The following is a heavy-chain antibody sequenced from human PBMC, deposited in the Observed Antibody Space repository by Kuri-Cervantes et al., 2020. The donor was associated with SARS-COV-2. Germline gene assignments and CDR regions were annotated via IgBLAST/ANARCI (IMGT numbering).Heavy chain of an antibody. D-gene: IGHD3-10*01. Sequence: GESLKISCAASGFTFSGYAMSWVRQAPGKGLEWVSAISGSGGSTYYADSVRGRFTISRDNSKNTLYLQMNSLRAEDTAVYYCAKGVVGVGYSVPLQGSGEPYGMDVWGQGTTVTVSS. CDR3: AKGVVGVGYSVPLQGSGEPYGMDV. V-gene: IGHV3-23*01. CDR2: ISGSGGST. CDR1: GFTFSGYA. J-gene: IGHJ6*02.